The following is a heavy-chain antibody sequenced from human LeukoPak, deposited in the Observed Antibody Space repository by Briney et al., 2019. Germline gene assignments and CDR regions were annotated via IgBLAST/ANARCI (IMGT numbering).Heavy chain of an antibody. CDR2: IYYSGST. D-gene: IGHD3-10*01. Sequence: KTSETLSLACTVSGGSISSYYWSWIRQPPGKGLEWIGYIYYSGSTNYNPSLKSRVIISVDTSKNQFSLKLSSVTAADTAVYYCARLFGSSWFGELPSPSYYYYYMDVWGKGTTVTVSS. J-gene: IGHJ6*03. V-gene: IGHV4-59*08. CDR1: GGSISSYY. CDR3: ARLFGSSWFGELPSPSYYYYYMDV.